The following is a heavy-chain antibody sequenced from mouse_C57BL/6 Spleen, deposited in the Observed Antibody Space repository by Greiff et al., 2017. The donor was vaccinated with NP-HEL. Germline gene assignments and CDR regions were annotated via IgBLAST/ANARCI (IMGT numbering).Heavy chain of an antibody. CDR2: IDPSDSDT. CDR1: GYTFTSYW. Sequence: VQLQQPGAELVRPGSSVKLSCKASGYTFTSYWMHWVKQRPIQGLEWIGNIDPSDSDTHYNQKFKDKATLTVDKSSSTAYMQLSSLTSEDSAFYYCECEERRLRGFDYWGQGTPVTVSA. CDR3: ECEERRLRGFDY. D-gene: IGHD3-2*02. V-gene: IGHV1-52*01. J-gene: IGHJ3*01.